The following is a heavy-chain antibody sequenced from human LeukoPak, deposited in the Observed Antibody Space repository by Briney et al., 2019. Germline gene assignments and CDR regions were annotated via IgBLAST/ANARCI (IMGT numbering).Heavy chain of an antibody. Sequence: PGGSLRLSCAASGFTFDDYTLHWVRQVPGKGLEWVSGISWNGGSIGYADSVKGRFTISRDNFNNSLYLQMNSLRPEDTALYYCGKGPGIAVATIDYWGLGTLVTVSS. CDR2: ISWNGGSI. D-gene: IGHD6-19*01. CDR3: GKGPGIAVATIDY. J-gene: IGHJ4*02. V-gene: IGHV3-9*01. CDR1: GFTFDDYT.